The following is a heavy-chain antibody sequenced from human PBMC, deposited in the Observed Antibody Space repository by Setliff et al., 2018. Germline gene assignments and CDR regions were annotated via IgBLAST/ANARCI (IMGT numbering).Heavy chain of an antibody. CDR2: INWDGATT. V-gene: IGHV3-20*04. CDR1: GFSFNKHG. Sequence: GGSLRLSCAASGFSFNKHGMNWVRQAPGKGLEWVSTINWDGATTAYADSVKGRFTISRDNPNNSLYLQMNNLRAEDTAVYYCARGGYSYGYWGHGTLVTVSS. CDR3: ARGGYSYGY. D-gene: IGHD5-18*01. J-gene: IGHJ4*01.